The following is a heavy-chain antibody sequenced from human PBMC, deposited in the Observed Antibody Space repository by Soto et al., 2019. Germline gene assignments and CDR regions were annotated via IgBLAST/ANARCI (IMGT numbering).Heavy chain of an antibody. V-gene: IGHV4-31*03. D-gene: IGHD3-16*01. J-gene: IGHJ6*03. CDR1: GGSISSGGYY. Sequence: QVQLQESGPGLVKPSQTLSLTCTVSGGSISSGGYYWSWIRQHPGKGLEWIGYIYYSGSTYYNPSLKSRVTISVDTSKNQCSLKLSSATAADTAVYYCARERGSFYYYYYMDVWGKGTTVTVSS. CDR3: ARERGSFYYYYYMDV. CDR2: IYYSGST.